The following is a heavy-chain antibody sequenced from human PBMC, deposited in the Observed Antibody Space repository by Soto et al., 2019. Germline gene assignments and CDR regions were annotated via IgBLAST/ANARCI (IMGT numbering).Heavy chain of an antibody. Sequence: PSETLSLTCTVSGGSISSDVYYWSWIRQPPGKGLEWIGYIYNSGRTYYNPSLRSRVIISLDTSKNQFSLKLSSVTAADTAVYYCAAFLGAYWYFDLLGRGTLGTVS. CDR1: GGSISSDVYY. CDR2: IYNSGRT. D-gene: IGHD1-26*01. J-gene: IGHJ2*01. V-gene: IGHV4-30-4*01. CDR3: AAFLGAYWYFDL.